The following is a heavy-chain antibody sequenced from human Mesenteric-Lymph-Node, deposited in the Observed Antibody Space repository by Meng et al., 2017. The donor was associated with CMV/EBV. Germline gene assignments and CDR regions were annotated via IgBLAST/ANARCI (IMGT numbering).Heavy chain of an antibody. V-gene: IGHV3-20*04. J-gene: IGHJ6*02. CDR2: INWTGGST. D-gene: IGHD2-2*02. CDR1: GFTFDDYG. Sequence: GESLKISCAASGFTFDDYGMSWVRQVPGKGLEWVSGINWTGGSTGYAASVKGRFTISRDNAKKSLYLQMNSLTAEDTALYYCARDGCSGTTCYNYYYYGMDVWGQGTTVTVSS. CDR3: ARDGCSGTTCYNYYYYGMDV.